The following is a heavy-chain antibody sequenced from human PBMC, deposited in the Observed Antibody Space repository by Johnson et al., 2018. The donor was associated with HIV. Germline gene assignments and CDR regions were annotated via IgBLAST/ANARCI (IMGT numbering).Heavy chain of an antibody. D-gene: IGHD3-22*01. Sequence: QVQLVESGGGVVQPGRSLRLSCAASGFTFSSYAMHWVRQAPGKGLEWVAVISYDGSNKFYADSVKGRFTISRDNSNNTLYLQMNSLRAEDTALYYCASPYYYDTSGYPFDIWGQGTMVTVSS. CDR3: ASPYYYDTSGYPFDI. CDR2: ISYDGSNK. J-gene: IGHJ3*02. V-gene: IGHV3-30-3*01. CDR1: GFTFSSYA.